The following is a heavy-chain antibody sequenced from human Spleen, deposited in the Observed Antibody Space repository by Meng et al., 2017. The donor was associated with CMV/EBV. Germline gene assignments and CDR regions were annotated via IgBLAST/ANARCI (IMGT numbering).Heavy chain of an antibody. Sequence: GESLKISCAASGFTFSGYGMHWVRQVSGKRLEWVAFIRYDGSNKYYADSVKGRFTISRDNSKNTLYLQMNSLRPEDTAVYYCAKGPSVFWSGFPDTYYFEFWGQGTPVTVSS. J-gene: IGHJ4*02. CDR3: AKGPSVFWSGFPDTYYFEF. CDR1: GFTFSGYG. D-gene: IGHD3-3*01. CDR2: IRYDGSNK. V-gene: IGHV3-30*02.